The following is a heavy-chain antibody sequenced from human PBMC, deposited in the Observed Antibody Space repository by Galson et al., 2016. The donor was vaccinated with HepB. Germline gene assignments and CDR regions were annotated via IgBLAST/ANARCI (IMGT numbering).Heavy chain of an antibody. CDR3: ARRYDTPGYYYIDF. CDR2: ISGTSVNI. J-gene: IGHJ4*02. V-gene: IGHV3-23*01. D-gene: IGHD3-9*01. CDR1: GFTFSSSA. Sequence: SLRLSCAASGFTFSSSAMSWVRQAPGKGLEWVSSISGTSVNIYYADSVRGRFTISRDNSKNTLYLHINSLRAEDTAVYYCARRYDTPGYYYIDFWGQGTLVTVSS.